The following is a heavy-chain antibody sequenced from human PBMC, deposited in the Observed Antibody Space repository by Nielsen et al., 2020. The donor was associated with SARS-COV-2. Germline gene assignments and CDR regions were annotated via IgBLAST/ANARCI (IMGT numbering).Heavy chain of an antibody. J-gene: IGHJ4*02. Sequence: GGSLRLSCTASGFTFRNFAMSWVRQAPGKGLEWVSAISVSGTYYTDSVKGRFTISRDNSKNTLYLQMNSLRAEDTAVYYCASTYYYGSGPFDYWGQGTLVTVSS. CDR3: ASTYYYGSGPFDY. CDR2: ISVSGT. V-gene: IGHV3-23*01. CDR1: GFTFRNFA. D-gene: IGHD3-10*01.